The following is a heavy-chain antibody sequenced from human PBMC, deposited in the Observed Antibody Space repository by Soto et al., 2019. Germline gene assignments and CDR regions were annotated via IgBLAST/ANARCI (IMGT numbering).Heavy chain of an antibody. V-gene: IGHV3-7*05. D-gene: IGHD3-10*01. CDR2: IKQDGSEK. CDR3: ARARGPRPQYFDY. CDR1: GFTFSSYW. J-gene: IGHJ4*02. Sequence: GGSLRLSCAASGFTFSSYWMSWVRQAPGKGLEWVANIKQDGSEKYYVDSVKGRFTISRDNAKNSLYLQMNSLRAEDTAVYYCARARGPRPQYFDYWGQGTLVTVSS.